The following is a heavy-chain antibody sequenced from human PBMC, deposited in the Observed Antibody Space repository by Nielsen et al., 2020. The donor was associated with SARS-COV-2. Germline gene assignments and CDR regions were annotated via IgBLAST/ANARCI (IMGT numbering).Heavy chain of an antibody. D-gene: IGHD6-19*01. Sequence: GGSLRLSCAASGFTFSDYNMNWVRQAPGKGLEWLSYISTASSSIYYAASVKGRFTISRDNAKNSLYLQMNSLRAEDTALYYCARDLADSSAYYSDFDYWGQGTLVTVSS. CDR3: ARDLADSSAYYSDFDY. CDR1: GFTFSDYN. J-gene: IGHJ4*02. CDR2: ISTASSSI. V-gene: IGHV3-48*04.